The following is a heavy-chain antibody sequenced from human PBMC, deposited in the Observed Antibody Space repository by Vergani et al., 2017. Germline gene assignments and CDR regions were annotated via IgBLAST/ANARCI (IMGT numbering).Heavy chain of an antibody. CDR1: GYSISSGYY. V-gene: IGHV4-38-2*01. D-gene: IGHD3-10*01. CDR3: ARLFYGSGSYAPIDY. Sequence: QVQLQESGPGLVKPSETLSLTCAVSGYSISSGYYWGWIRQPPGKGLEWIGSIYHSASTYYNPSLKSRITISVDTSKNQFSLKLSSVTAADTAVYYCARLFYGSGSYAPIDYWGQGTLVTVSS. CDR2: IYHSAST. J-gene: IGHJ4*02.